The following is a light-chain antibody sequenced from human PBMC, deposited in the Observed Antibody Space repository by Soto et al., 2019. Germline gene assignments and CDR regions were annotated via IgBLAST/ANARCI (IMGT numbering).Light chain of an antibody. CDR3: QQSYSTPPWT. CDR1: QSINSW. CDR2: DAS. V-gene: IGKV1-39*01. J-gene: IGKJ1*01. Sequence: DLQMTQSPSTLAASVGDRVAITCRASQSINSWLAWYRWAPGKAPKLLIYDASSLEGGVPSRFSGSGSGTDFTLTISSLQPEDFATYYCQQSYSTPPWTFGQGTKVDIK.